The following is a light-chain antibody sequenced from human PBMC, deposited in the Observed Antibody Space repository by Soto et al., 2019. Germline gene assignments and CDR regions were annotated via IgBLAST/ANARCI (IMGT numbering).Light chain of an antibody. CDR2: DVS. CDR3: SSHTSSSTLGGV. Sequence: QSVLTQPASVSGSPGQSITISCTGTSGDVGGYNYVSWYQHHPGKAPKLMIYDVSNRPSGVSNRFSGSKSGNTASLTISGLQAEDEADYYCSSHTSSSTLGGVFGTGTKVTVL. CDR1: SGDVGGYNY. J-gene: IGLJ1*01. V-gene: IGLV2-14*03.